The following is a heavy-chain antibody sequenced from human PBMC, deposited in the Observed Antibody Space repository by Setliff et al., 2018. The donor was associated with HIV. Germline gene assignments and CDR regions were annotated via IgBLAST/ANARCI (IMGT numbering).Heavy chain of an antibody. CDR3: AKGDSSGWYPPGYFDL. J-gene: IGHJ2*01. V-gene: IGHV3-23*01. Sequence: GGSLRLSCAASRFTFSSYAMNWVRQAPGKGLEWVSAISGSGGSTYYADSMKGRFTIPRDNSKNTLYLQMNSLRAEDTAVYYCAKGDSSGWYPPGYFDLWGRGTLVTVSS. CDR1: RFTFSSYA. CDR2: ISGSGGST. D-gene: IGHD6-19*01.